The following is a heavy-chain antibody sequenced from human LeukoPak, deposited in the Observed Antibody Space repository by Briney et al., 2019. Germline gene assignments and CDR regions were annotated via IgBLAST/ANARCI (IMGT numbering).Heavy chain of an antibody. CDR3: ARDGSYYGSGSYYNGLDY. J-gene: IGHJ4*02. Sequence: PGGSLRLSCAASGVTFSSYSMNWVRQAPGKGLEWVSSISSSSSYIYYADSVKGRFTISRDNAKNSLYLQMNSLRADDTAVYYCARDGSYYGSGSYYNGLDYWGQGTLVTVSS. CDR1: GVTFSSYS. D-gene: IGHD3-10*01. CDR2: ISSSSSYI. V-gene: IGHV3-21*01.